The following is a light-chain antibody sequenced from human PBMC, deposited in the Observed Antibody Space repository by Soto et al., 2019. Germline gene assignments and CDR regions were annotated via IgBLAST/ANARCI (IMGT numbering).Light chain of an antibody. V-gene: IGKV3-15*01. CDR2: GAS. J-gene: IGKJ3*01. Sequence: DIVMTQSPATLSVSPGERATLSCRASQTISSNLAWYQQKPGQTPSLLICGASTRAAGIPARFSGSGSGTDFTLTITSLQSEDFAVYYCQQYNNWPPFTFGPGTKVDIK. CDR1: QTISSN. CDR3: QQYNNWPPFT.